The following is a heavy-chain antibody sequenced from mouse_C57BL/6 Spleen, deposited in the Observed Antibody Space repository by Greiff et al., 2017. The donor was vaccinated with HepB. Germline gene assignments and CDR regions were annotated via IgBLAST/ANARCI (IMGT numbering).Heavy chain of an antibody. D-gene: IGHD2-4*01. J-gene: IGHJ4*01. CDR1: GYTFTSYW. CDR3: ARGAYDYDGYAMDY. V-gene: IGHV1-59*01. Sequence: VQLQQSGAELVRPGTSVKLSCKASGYTFTSYWMHWVKQRPGQGLEWIGVIDPSDSYTNYNQKFEGKATLTVDTSSSTAYMQLSSLTSEDSAVYYCARGAYDYDGYAMDYWGQGTSVTVSS. CDR2: IDPSDSYT.